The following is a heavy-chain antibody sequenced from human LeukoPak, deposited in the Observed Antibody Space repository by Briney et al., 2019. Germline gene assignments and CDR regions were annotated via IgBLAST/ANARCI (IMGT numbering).Heavy chain of an antibody. CDR1: GDSVSSNSAT. V-gene: IGHV6-1*01. D-gene: IGHD3-10*01. Sequence: SQTLSLTCAISGDSVSSNSATWNWIRQSPSRGLEWLGRAYYRSNWDNDYAVSVKSRITINPDTSKNQFSLQLKSVTPEDTAVYYCARDSSARGWFDPWGQGTLVTVSS. J-gene: IGHJ5*02. CDR2: AYYRSNWDN. CDR3: ARDSSARGWFDP.